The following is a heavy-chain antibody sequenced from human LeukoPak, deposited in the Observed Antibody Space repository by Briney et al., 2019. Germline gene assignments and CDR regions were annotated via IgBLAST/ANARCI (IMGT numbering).Heavy chain of an antibody. V-gene: IGHV4-38-2*02. Sequence: SETLSLTCAVSGYSISSGYYWGWLRPPPGQVLDWIGSIYHSGSTYYNPSLKSRVTISVDTSKNQFSLKLSSMTAADTAVYYCARDPRLNWFDPWGQGTLVTVSS. J-gene: IGHJ5*02. CDR1: GYSISSGYY. CDR3: ARDPRLNWFDP. CDR2: IYHSGST.